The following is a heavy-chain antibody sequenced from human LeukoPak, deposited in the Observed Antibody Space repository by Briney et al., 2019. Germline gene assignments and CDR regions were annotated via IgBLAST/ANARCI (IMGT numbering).Heavy chain of an antibody. D-gene: IGHD6-6*01. J-gene: IGHJ4*02. V-gene: IGHV4-34*01. CDR3: ARDNSAARIIDY. CDR2: INHSGST. CDR1: GGSFSGYY. Sequence: SETLSLTCAVYGGSFSGYYWSWIRQPPGKGLEWIGEINHSGSTNYNPSLKSRVTISVDTSKNQFSLKLSSVTAADTAVYYCARDNSAARIIDYWGRGTLVTVSS.